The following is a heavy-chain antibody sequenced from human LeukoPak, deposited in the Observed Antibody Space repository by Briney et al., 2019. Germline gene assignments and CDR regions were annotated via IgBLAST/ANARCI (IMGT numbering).Heavy chain of an antibody. Sequence: LGESLKIFCKGSGYSFTSYWIGWVRQMPGKGLEWMGIIYPGDSDTRYSPSFQGQVTISADKSISTAYLQWSSLKASDAAMYYCATNGGYSYGSLDYWGQGTLVTVSS. CDR2: IYPGDSDT. V-gene: IGHV5-51*01. CDR3: ATNGGYSYGSLDY. J-gene: IGHJ4*02. CDR1: GYSFTSYW. D-gene: IGHD5-18*01.